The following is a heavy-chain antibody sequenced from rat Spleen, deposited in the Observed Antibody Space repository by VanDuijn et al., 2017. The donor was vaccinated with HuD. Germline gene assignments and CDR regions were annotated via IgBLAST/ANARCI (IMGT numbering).Heavy chain of an antibody. V-gene: IGHV5-29*01. CDR3: ARRTMGIFDY. Sequence: EVQLVESGGGLVKPGRSLNLSCADSGFTFSKYGMAWVRQAPPKGPEWFATISSDGTNTYYRDSAKGRFTISRDNATNTLYLQMDSLRCEDTATYYCARRTMGIFDYWGQGVMVTVSS. CDR2: ISSDGTNT. J-gene: IGHJ2*01. D-gene: IGHD1-7*01. CDR1: GFTFSKYG.